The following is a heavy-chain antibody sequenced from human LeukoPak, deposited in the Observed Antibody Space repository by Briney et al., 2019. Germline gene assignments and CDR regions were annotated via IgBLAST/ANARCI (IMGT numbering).Heavy chain of an antibody. CDR2: ISGSGGST. CDR3: AKSSVAGTWYYYYYMDV. Sequence: PGGSLRLSCAASGFTFSSYGMSWVRQAPGKGLEWVSAISGSGGSTYYADSVKGRFTISRDNSKNTLYLQMNSLRAEDTAVYYCAKSSVAGTWYYYYYMDVWGKGTTVTISS. J-gene: IGHJ6*03. D-gene: IGHD6-19*01. CDR1: GFTFSSYG. V-gene: IGHV3-23*01.